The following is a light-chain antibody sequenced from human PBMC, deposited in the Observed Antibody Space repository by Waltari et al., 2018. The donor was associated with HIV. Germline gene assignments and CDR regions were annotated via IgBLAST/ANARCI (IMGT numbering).Light chain of an antibody. CDR2: KAS. V-gene: IGKV1-5*03. CDR1: QSISTS. CDR3: QQYAGSST. J-gene: IGKJ1*01. Sequence: DIQLTQSPSTLSASVGDRVTITCRASQSISTSLAWYQHKPGKAPKLLSWKASSLPSGVPSRFKGRGSGTEVTLTISSLQFEDFATYYCQQYAGSSTFGQGTKVEIK.